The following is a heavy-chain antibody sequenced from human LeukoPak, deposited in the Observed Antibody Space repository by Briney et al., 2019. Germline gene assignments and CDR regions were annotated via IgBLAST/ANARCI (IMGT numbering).Heavy chain of an antibody. CDR3: AREQSYDILVRPHTNWFDP. J-gene: IGHJ5*02. CDR1: GFTFSSYA. D-gene: IGHD3-9*01. Sequence: GGSLRLSCAASGFTFSSYAMHWVRQAPGKGLEGGAVISYDGSNKYYADSVKARFTISRDNSKNTLYLQMNSLRAEDTPVYYCAREQSYDILVRPHTNWFDPWGQGTLVTVSS. V-gene: IGHV3-30*04. CDR2: ISYDGSNK.